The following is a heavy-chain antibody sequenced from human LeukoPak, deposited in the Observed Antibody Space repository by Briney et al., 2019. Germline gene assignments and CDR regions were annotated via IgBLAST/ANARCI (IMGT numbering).Heavy chain of an antibody. D-gene: IGHD2-15*01. CDR1: GFNVSSNY. J-gene: IGHJ3*02. CDR2: IYRGGTT. V-gene: IGHV3-53*01. Sequence: PGGSLRLSCAASGFNVSSNYMSWVRQAPGKGLEWVSVIYRGGTTYYAESVKGRFTISRDNSKNTLYLQMNSLRAEDTAVYYCAKEVVDAFDIWGQGTMVTVSS. CDR3: AKEVVDAFDI.